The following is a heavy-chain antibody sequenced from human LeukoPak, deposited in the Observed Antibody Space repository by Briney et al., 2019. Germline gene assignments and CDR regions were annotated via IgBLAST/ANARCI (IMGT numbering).Heavy chain of an antibody. J-gene: IGHJ5*02. Sequence: GASVKVSCKASGYTFTGYYMHWVRQAPGQGLEWMGWINPNSGGTNYAQKFQGWVTMTRDTSISTAYMELSRLRSDDTAVYYCARGQGTMVRGVTWFDPWGQGTLVTVSS. CDR2: INPNSGGT. CDR1: GYTFTGYY. V-gene: IGHV1-2*04. CDR3: ARGQGTMVRGVTWFDP. D-gene: IGHD3-10*01.